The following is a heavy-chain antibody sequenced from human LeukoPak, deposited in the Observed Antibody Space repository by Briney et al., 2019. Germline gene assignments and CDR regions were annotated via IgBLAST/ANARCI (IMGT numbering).Heavy chain of an antibody. J-gene: IGHJ4*02. CDR2: IYYSGST. CDR3: ARDLSSGYYRYYFDY. D-gene: IGHD3-22*01. Sequence: SQTLSLTCTVPGGSISSGDYYWSWIRQPPGKGLEWIGYIYYSGSTYYNPSLKSRVTISVDTSKNQFSLKLSSVTAADTAVYYCARDLSSGYYRYYFDYWGQGTLVTVSS. CDR1: GGSISSGDYY. V-gene: IGHV4-30-4*08.